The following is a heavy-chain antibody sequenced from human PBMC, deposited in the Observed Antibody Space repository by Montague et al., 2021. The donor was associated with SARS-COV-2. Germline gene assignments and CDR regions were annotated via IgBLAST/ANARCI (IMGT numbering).Heavy chain of an antibody. Sequence: SETLSLTCTVSGGSISSSSYYWGWIRQPPGKGLEWIGSIYYSGSTYYNPPLKSRVTISVDTSKNQFSLKLSSVTAADTAVYYCARHLTSDIVLVVYSIRDWFDPWGQGTLITVSS. CDR3: ARHLTSDIVLVVYSIRDWFDP. D-gene: IGHD2-8*01. J-gene: IGHJ5*02. CDR2: IYYSGST. CDR1: GGSISSSSYY. V-gene: IGHV4-39*01.